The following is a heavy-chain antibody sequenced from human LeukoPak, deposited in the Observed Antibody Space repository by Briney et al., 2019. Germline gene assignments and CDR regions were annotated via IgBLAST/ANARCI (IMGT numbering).Heavy chain of an antibody. CDR1: GGSISSYY. V-gene: IGHV4-4*07. CDR2: IYTSGST. D-gene: IGHD6-6*01. Sequence: SSETLSLTCIVSGGSISSYYWSWIRQPAGKGLEWIGRIYTSGSTNYNPSLKSRVTISVDTSKNQFSLKLSSVTAADTAVYYCARVIAARLFYYYGMDVWGQGTTVTVSS. CDR3: ARVIAARLFYYYGMDV. J-gene: IGHJ6*02.